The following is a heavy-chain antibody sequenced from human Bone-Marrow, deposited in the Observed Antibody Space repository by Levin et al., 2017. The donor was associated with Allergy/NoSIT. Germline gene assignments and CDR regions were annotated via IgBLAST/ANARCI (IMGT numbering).Heavy chain of an antibody. Sequence: GGSLRLSCAASGFTFSSYAMNWVRQAPGKGLEWVAVISSDESNKYYAGSVKGRFTISRDNSKNTPSLQMNNLKAQDTAVYYRAKQVGYHKNYLDYWGQGTLVTVSS. CDR3: AKQVGYHKNYLDY. J-gene: IGHJ4*02. V-gene: IGHV3-30*18. D-gene: IGHD2-8*01. CDR2: ISSDESNK. CDR1: GFTFSSYA.